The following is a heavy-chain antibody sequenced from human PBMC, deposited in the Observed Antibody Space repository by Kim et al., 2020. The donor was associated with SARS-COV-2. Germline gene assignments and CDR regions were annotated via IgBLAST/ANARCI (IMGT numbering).Heavy chain of an antibody. J-gene: IGHJ5*02. V-gene: IGHV4-31*03. D-gene: IGHD3-10*01. CDR2: IYYSGST. Sequence: SETLSLTCTVSGGSISSGGYYWSWIRQHPGKGLEWIGYIYYSGSTYYNPSLKSRVTISVDTSKNQFSLKLSSVTAADTAVYYCARGYYYGSGSYYKRNWFDPWGQGTLVTVSS. CDR3: ARGYYYGSGSYYKRNWFDP. CDR1: GGSISSGGYY.